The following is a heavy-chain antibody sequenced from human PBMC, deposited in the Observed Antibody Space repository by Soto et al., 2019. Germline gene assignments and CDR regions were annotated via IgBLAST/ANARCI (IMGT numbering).Heavy chain of an antibody. D-gene: IGHD3-22*01. CDR3: ARIKYYDSSGYDY. CDR1: GFSLSNARMG. Sequence: QVTLKESGPVLVKPTETLTLTCTVSGFSLSNARMGVSWIRQSPGKALEWLAHIFSNDEKSYSTSLKSRLTISKDTSKSQVVLTMTNMDPVDTATYYCARIKYYDSSGYDYWGQGTLVTVSS. J-gene: IGHJ4*02. V-gene: IGHV2-26*01. CDR2: IFSNDEK.